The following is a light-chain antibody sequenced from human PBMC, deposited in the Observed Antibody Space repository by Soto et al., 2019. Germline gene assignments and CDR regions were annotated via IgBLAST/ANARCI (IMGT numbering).Light chain of an antibody. V-gene: IGKV1-39*01. Sequence: IQMTQSPSSLSASVGDRVTITCRASQSISSYLNWYQQKPGKAPKLLIYAASSLQSGVPSRFSGSGSGTEFTLTISGLLPEDFATYHCQQLNTLPFTFGHRRLLEV. CDR2: AAS. CDR1: QSISSY. CDR3: QQLNTLPFT. J-gene: IGKJ5*01.